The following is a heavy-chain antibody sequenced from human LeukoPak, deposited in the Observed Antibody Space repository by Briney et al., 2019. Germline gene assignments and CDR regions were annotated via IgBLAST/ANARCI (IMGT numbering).Heavy chain of an antibody. Sequence: GGSLRLSCAASGFTFSSYAMTWVRQAPGKGLEWVSTISGSGGSTYYADAVKVRFTISRDNSKNTLYLQMNSLRAEDTAVYYCAKRPGGYSYGTWDYWGQGTLVTVSS. J-gene: IGHJ4*02. CDR2: ISGSGGST. D-gene: IGHD5-18*01. CDR3: AKRPGGYSYGTWDY. V-gene: IGHV3-23*01. CDR1: GFTFSSYA.